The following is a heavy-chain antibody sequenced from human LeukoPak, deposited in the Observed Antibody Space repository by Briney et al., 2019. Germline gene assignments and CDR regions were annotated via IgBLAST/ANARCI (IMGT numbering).Heavy chain of an antibody. V-gene: IGHV1-46*01. CDR1: GYTFTGYY. Sequence: ASVKVSCKASGYTFTGYYMHWVRQAPGQGLEWMGIINPSGGSTSYAQKFQGRVTMTRDTSTSTVYMELSSLRSEDTAVYYCARVRPDTVTTNWGQGTLVTVSS. D-gene: IGHD4-17*01. J-gene: IGHJ4*02. CDR2: INPSGGST. CDR3: ARVRPDTVTTN.